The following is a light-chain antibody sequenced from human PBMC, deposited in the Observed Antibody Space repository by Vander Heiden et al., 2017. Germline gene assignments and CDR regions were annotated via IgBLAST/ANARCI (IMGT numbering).Light chain of an antibody. CDR3: QKYNSAPRT. V-gene: IGKV1-27*01. CDR2: AAS. J-gene: IGKJ1*01. CDR1: QGISNY. Sequence: DIQMTTSPSSLSASVGDSVTITCRASQGISNYLAWYQQKPGKVPKLLIYAASTVQPGVRSRFSGSGSGTDFTLTISSPQPEDVATYYCQKYNSAPRTFGQGTKVEIK.